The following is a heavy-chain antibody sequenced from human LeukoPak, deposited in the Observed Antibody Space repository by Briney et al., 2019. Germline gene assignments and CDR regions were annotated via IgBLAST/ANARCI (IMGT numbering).Heavy chain of an antibody. D-gene: IGHD5-24*01. CDR2: INAYNGNT. Sequence: ASVKVSCKASGYTFTIYGISWVRQAPGQGLEWMGWINAYNGNTNYAQKVQDRVTMTTDTSTSTAYMELRGLRSDDTAVYYCAGDYGDGYKGYFVYWGQGTLVTVSS. J-gene: IGHJ4*02. CDR3: AGDYGDGYKGYFVY. CDR1: GYTFTIYG. V-gene: IGHV1-18*01.